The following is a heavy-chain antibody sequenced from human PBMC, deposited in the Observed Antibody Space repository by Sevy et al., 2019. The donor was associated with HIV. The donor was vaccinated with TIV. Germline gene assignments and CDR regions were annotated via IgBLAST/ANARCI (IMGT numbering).Heavy chain of an antibody. CDR2: ISYDGTNK. J-gene: IGHJ4*02. D-gene: IGHD4-17*01. V-gene: IGHV3-33*08. CDR3: AREAGYGGNSDLFEY. Sequence: GGSLRLSCVVSGFTFSSYGIHWVRQVPGKGLQWVAFISYDGTNKYYADSVKGRFTISRDNSMNTVYLHMTSLRVEDTAAYFCAREAGYGGNSDLFEYWDRGSLVNVSS. CDR1: GFTFSSYG.